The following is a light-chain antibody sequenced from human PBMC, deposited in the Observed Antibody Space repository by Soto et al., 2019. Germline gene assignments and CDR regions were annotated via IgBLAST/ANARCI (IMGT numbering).Light chain of an antibody. CDR2: DAS. J-gene: IGKJ2*01. V-gene: IGKV3-11*01. CDR1: QSVSSY. Sequence: EIVLTQSPATLSLSPGERATLSCRASQSVSSYLAWYQQKPGQAPRLLIYDASNRATGIPARFSGSGSGTDFTLTISSLEPEDFAVYYSQQLSNWPPYTFGQGTKLEIK. CDR3: QQLSNWPPYT.